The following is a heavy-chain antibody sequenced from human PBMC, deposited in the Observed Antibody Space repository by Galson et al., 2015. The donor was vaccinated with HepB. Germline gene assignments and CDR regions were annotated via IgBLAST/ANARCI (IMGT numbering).Heavy chain of an antibody. Sequence: SGAEVKKPGASLKISCKGSGYSFTSYWIGWVRQMPGKGLEWMGIIYPGDSYTNYSPSFQGHVTISADKSISTAYLQWSSLEASDTAMYYCARAGYSSRSHPIDPWGQGTLVTVSS. CDR2: IYPGDSYT. CDR3: ARAGYSSRSHPIDP. J-gene: IGHJ5*02. D-gene: IGHD6-13*01. CDR1: GYSFTSYW. V-gene: IGHV5-51*03.